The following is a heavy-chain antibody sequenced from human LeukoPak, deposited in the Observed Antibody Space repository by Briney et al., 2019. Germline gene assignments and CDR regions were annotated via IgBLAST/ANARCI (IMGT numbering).Heavy chain of an antibody. Sequence: SETLSLTCTVSGGSISSYYWSWIRQPAGKGLEWIGRIYTSGSTNYNPSLKSRVTMSVDTSKNQFSLNLTSVTAADTAVYYCVRASVEGGGAFDIWGQGTMVTVSS. CDR1: GGSISSYY. J-gene: IGHJ3*02. CDR2: IYTSGST. CDR3: VRASVEGGGAFDI. V-gene: IGHV4-4*07. D-gene: IGHD2-15*01.